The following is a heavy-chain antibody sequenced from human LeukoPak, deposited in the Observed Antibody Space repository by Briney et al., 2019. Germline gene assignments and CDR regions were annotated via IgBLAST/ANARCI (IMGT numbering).Heavy chain of an antibody. CDR2: ISYDGSNK. J-gene: IGHJ3*02. V-gene: IGHV3-30*03. CDR3: ASPYGDYDEYAFDI. D-gene: IGHD4-17*01. Sequence: GGSLRLSCAASVFTFSSYCMHWVRQAPCKGLEWVAVISYDGSNKYYEDSVKGRFTISRDNSKNTLYLQMNSLRAEDTAVYYCASPYGDYDEYAFDIWGQGTMVTVSS. CDR1: VFTFSSYC.